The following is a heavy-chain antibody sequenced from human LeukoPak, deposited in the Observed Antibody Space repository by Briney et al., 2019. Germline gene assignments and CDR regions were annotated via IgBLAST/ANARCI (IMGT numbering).Heavy chain of an antibody. V-gene: IGHV1-18*01. CDR3: ARMSYYDSSGDNWFDP. J-gene: IGHJ5*02. D-gene: IGHD3-22*01. CDR1: GYTFTSYG. Sequence: ASVKVSCKASGYTFTSYGISWVRQAPGQGLEWMGWISAYNGNTNYAQKLQGRVTMTRDTSTSTVYMELSSLRSEDTAVYYCARMSYYDSSGDNWFDPWGQGTLVTVSS. CDR2: ISAYNGNT.